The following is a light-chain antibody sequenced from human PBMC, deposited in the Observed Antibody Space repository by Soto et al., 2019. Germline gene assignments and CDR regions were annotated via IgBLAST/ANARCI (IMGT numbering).Light chain of an antibody. Sequence: VLTQSPGTLSLSPGESATLSCRASQTVSITYLTWYQQKPGQAPRLLIFGASKRATGIPDRFSGSGSGRDFTLTISGLEPEDFAVYYCQQYGSSPLTFGGGTKVGIK. CDR2: GAS. CDR3: QQYGSSPLT. V-gene: IGKV3-20*01. J-gene: IGKJ4*02. CDR1: QTVSITY.